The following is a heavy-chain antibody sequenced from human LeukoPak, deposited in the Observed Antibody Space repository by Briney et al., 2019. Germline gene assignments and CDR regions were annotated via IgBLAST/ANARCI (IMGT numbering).Heavy chain of an antibody. J-gene: IGHJ2*01. D-gene: IGHD3-22*01. Sequence: PGGSVRLSCAASGFNLSNYWMRWLRQAPGKGLEGLANINQDGSEIYYVDSVNGRFTITRENGKNSLYLQINSLRADDTAVYYCARDQGSMIVVRTTTWFFDLWGRGTTVTVSS. V-gene: IGHV3-7*01. CDR2: INQDGSEI. CDR3: ARDQGSMIVVRTTTWFFDL. CDR1: GFNLSNYW.